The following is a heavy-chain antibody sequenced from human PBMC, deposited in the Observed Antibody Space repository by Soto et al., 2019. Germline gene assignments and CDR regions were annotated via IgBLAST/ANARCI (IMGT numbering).Heavy chain of an antibody. CDR2: IYYSGST. J-gene: IGHJ6*03. Sequence: SETLSLTCTVSGGSISSYYWSWIRQPPGKGLEWIGYIYYSGSTNYNPSLKSRVTISVDTSKNQFSLKLSSVTAADTAVYYCARHSLTTIFGVVTRYYMDVWGKGTTVTVSS. CDR3: ARHSLTTIFGVVTRYYMDV. V-gene: IGHV4-59*08. D-gene: IGHD3-3*01. CDR1: GGSISSYY.